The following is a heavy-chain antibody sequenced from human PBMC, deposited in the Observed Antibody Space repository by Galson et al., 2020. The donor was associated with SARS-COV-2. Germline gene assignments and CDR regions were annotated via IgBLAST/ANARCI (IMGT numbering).Heavy chain of an antibody. D-gene: IGHD2-15*01. CDR1: GFTFSDYW. J-gene: IGHJ5*02. CDR2: ISPDGSTS. CDR3: VTVKPYCSGGRCESNH. Sequence: ALHGESLKISCAASGFTFSDYWMHWVRQAPGKGLVWVSRISPDGSTSDDAASVKGRFTISRDNAKNTLYLQMNSLRDEDTAVYYCVTVKPYCSGGRCESNHWGQGTLVTVSS. V-gene: IGHV3-74*01.